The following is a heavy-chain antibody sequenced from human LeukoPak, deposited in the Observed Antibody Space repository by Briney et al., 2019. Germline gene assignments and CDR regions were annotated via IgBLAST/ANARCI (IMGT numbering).Heavy chain of an antibody. V-gene: IGHV1-46*01. D-gene: IGHD6-19*01. CDR2: INPNGGST. Sequence: GASVKVSCKASGYTFTSYYMHWVRQAPGQGLEWMGIINPNGGSTSYAQKFQGRVTMTRDTSTSTVYMELSSLRSEDTAVYYCARDDPAVAGIDYWGQGTLVTVSS. CDR1: GYTFTSYY. CDR3: ARDDPAVAGIDY. J-gene: IGHJ4*02.